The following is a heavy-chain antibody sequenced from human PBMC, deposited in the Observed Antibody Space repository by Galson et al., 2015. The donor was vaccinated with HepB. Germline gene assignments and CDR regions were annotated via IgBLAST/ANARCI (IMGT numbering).Heavy chain of an antibody. V-gene: IGHV1-69*13. D-gene: IGHD4-17*01. CDR3: AREGTTVTSAGADAFDI. Sequence: SVKVSCKASGGTFSSYAISWVRQAPGQGLEWVGGIIPIFGTANYAQKFQGRVTITADESTSTAYMELSSLRSEDTAVYYCAREGTTVTSAGADAFDIWVQGTMVTVSS. CDR1: GGTFSSYA. CDR2: IIPIFGTA. J-gene: IGHJ3*02.